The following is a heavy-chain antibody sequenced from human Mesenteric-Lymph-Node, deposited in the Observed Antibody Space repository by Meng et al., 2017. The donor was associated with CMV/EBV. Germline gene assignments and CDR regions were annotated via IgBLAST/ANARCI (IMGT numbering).Heavy chain of an antibody. D-gene: IGHD6-6*01. CDR1: DYSISSVYH. V-gene: IGHV4-38-2*02. Sequence: SETLSLTCTVSDYSISSVYHWGWIRQPPGKGLEWIGNIYHSGSTYYNPSLKRRVTISVDTSKNQFSLKLSSVTAADTAVYYCARVRGYSSSSYFDYWGQGTLVTVSS. CDR3: ARVRGYSSSSYFDY. J-gene: IGHJ4*02. CDR2: IYHSGST.